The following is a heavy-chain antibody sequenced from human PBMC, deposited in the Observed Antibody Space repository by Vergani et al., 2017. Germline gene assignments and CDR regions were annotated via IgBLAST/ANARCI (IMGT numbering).Heavy chain of an antibody. J-gene: IGHJ3*02. V-gene: IGHV3-53*01. CDR3: AREAGYDSSGYDAFDI. CDR1: GFTVSSNY. D-gene: IGHD3-22*01. Sequence: EVPLVESGGGLIQPGGSLRLSCAASGFTVSSNYMSWVRQAPGKGLEWVSVIYSGGSTYYADSVKGRFTISRDNSKNTLYLQMNSLRAEDTAVYFCAREAGYDSSGYDAFDIWGQGTMVTVSS. CDR2: IYSGGST.